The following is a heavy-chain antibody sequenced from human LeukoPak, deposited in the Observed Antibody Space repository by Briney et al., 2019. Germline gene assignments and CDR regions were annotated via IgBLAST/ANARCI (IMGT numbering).Heavy chain of an antibody. CDR1: GGTFSSYA. J-gene: IGHJ5*02. D-gene: IGHD3-3*01. CDR3: ARGSRDLQTYYDFWSGDNWFDP. CDR2: IIPIFGTA. Sequence: SVKVSCKASGGTFSSYAISWVRQAPGQGLEWMGGIIPIFGTANYAQKFQGRVTITADESTSTAYMELSILRSEDTAVYYCARGSRDLQTYYDFWSGDNWFDPWGQGTLVTVSS. V-gene: IGHV1-69*01.